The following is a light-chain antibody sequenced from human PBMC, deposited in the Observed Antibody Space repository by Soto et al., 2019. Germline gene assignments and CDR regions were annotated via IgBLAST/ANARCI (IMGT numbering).Light chain of an antibody. Sequence: QSVLTQPPSVSGAPGQRVTISCTGSSSNIGAGYDVHWYQQLPGTAPKLLIYGNSNRPSGVPDRFSGSKSGTSASLTISGLQAEDEADYFCYSSRSSSTTFYVFGTGTKLTVL. CDR3: YSSRSSSTTFYV. J-gene: IGLJ1*01. CDR2: GNS. V-gene: IGLV1-40*01. CDR1: SSNIGAGYD.